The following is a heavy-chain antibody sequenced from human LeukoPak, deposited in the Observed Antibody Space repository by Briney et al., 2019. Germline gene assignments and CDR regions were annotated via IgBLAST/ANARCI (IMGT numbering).Heavy chain of an antibody. CDR2: ISDST. J-gene: IGHJ4*02. CDR3: AKDRRSNGGTSFDS. CDR1: GFSFSNYG. V-gene: IGHV3-23*01. D-gene: IGHD4-23*01. Sequence: GGSLRLSCAASGFSFSNYGMSWVRQAPGEGLEWVSAISDSTWYADSVKGRFTISRDSSQNTVYLLMNSLRAEDTAVYYCAKDRRSNGGTSFDSWGQGTLVAVSS.